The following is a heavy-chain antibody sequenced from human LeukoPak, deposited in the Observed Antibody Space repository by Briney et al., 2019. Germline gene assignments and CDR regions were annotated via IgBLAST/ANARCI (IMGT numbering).Heavy chain of an antibody. J-gene: IGHJ4*02. Sequence: ASVKVSCKASGYTXTSYYMHWVRQAPEQGLEWMGIINPSGGSTSYAQKFQGRVTMTRDTSTSTVCMELSSLRPEDTAVYYCARDFGEMVPLYWGQGTLVTVSS. CDR2: INPSGGST. D-gene: IGHD3-16*01. V-gene: IGHV1-46*01. CDR3: ARDFGEMVPLY. CDR1: GYTXTSYY.